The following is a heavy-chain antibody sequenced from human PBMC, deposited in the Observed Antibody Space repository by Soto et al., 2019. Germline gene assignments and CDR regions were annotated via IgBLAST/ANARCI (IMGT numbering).Heavy chain of an antibody. Sequence: QVQLQESGPGLVKPSQTLSLTCKVSGASVSSGGYYWSWIRQHPGRGLEWIGYLYYRGTTYYIPSLRSRVAISVDTSKNQLSLKLTSVTAADTAVYYCARGQRRPTYLTTPPYYYYYGMDVWGPGTTVTVSS. CDR1: GASVSSGGYY. CDR3: ARGQRRPTYLTTPPYYYYYGMDV. J-gene: IGHJ6*02. D-gene: IGHD1-1*01. V-gene: IGHV4-31*03. CDR2: LYYRGTT.